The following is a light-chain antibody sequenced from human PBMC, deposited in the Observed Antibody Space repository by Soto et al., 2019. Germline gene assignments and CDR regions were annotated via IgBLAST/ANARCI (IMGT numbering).Light chain of an antibody. CDR3: QHYNSYSEA. CDR1: QSITTW. Sequence: DIQMTQSPSTLSASVGDRVTITCRASQSITTWLAWYQQKPGKAPKLLTYKATNLQSGVPSRFSGSGSGTEFSLTISSLQPDDYATYYCQHYNSYSEAFGQGTKVDIK. CDR2: KAT. V-gene: IGKV1-5*03. J-gene: IGKJ1*01.